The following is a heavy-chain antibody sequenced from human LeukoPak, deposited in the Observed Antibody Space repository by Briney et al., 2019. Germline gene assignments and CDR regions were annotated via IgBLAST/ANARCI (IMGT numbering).Heavy chain of an antibody. Sequence: SGTLSLTCAVSGGSISSSNWWSWVRQPPGKGLEWIREIYHSGSTNYNPSLKSRVTISVDKSKNQFSLKLSSVTAADTAVYYCASFLGQWLVRGFGYFDYWGQGTLVTVSS. V-gene: IGHV4-4*02. D-gene: IGHD6-19*01. CDR2: IYHSGST. J-gene: IGHJ4*02. CDR3: ASFLGQWLVRGFGYFDY. CDR1: GGSISSSNW.